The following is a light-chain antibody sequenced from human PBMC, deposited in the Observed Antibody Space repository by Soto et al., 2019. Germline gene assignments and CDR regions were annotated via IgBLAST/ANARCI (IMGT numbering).Light chain of an antibody. Sequence: QPVLTQSPSASASLGASVKLTCTLSSGHSSYAIAWHQQQPEKGPRYLMKLNSDGSHSKGDGIPDSSSGSSSGAERYLTISCLQSEDEADYYCQTWGTGPVVFGGGTKLTVL. CDR3: QTWGTGPVV. J-gene: IGLJ2*01. CDR1: SGHSSYA. V-gene: IGLV4-69*01. CDR2: LNSDGSH.